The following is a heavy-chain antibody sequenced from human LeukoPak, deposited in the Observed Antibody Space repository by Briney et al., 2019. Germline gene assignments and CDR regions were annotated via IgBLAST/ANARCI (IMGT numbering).Heavy chain of an antibody. Sequence: TGGSLRLSCAASGFTFSSYSMNWVRQAPGKGLEWVSYISSSSSTIYYADSVKGRFTISRDNSKNTLYLQMNSLRAEDTAVYYCAIPPIHYYGSGTLGDWGQGTLVTVSS. CDR1: GFTFSSYS. V-gene: IGHV3-48*01. CDR2: ISSSSSTI. D-gene: IGHD3-10*01. J-gene: IGHJ4*02. CDR3: AIPPIHYYGSGTLGD.